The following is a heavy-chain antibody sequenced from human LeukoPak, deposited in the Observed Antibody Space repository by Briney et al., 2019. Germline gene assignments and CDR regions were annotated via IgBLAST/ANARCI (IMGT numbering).Heavy chain of an antibody. V-gene: IGHV3-33*01. CDR3: ARGLGDWGSGWYFDL. J-gene: IGHJ2*01. CDR1: GFSFRNYG. Sequence: PGGSLRLSFAASGFSFRNYGLHWVRQAPGKGLEWVTVIYSDESYKYYADSVKGRFTIPRANSKKTLYLQMSSLRAEDTAVYYCARGLGDWGSGWYFDLWGRGTLVTVSS. D-gene: IGHD2-21*02. CDR2: IYSDESYK.